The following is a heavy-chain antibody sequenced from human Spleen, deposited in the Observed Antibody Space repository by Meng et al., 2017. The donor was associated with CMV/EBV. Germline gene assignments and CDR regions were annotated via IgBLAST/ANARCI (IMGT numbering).Heavy chain of an antibody. CDR2: ISSSSSYI. V-gene: IGHV3-21*04. J-gene: IGHJ4*02. CDR3: ARRGPRWIHLWYFNY. Sequence: GESLKISCVASGFPFSSYSMNWVRQAPGKGLEWVSSISSSSSYIYYADSVKGRFTISRDNAKNSLYLQMNSLRAEDTAVYYCARRGPRWIHLWYFNYWGQGTLVTVSS. CDR1: GFPFSSYS. D-gene: IGHD5-18*01.